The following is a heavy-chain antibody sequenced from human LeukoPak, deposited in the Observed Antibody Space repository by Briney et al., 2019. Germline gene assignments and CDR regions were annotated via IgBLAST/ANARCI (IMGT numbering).Heavy chain of an antibody. D-gene: IGHD6-19*01. V-gene: IGHV3-21*01. J-gene: IGHJ4*02. CDR1: GFTFSSYN. Sequence: GGSLRLSCAASGFTFSSYNMNWVRQAPGKGLEWVSSISSRSNYIYLADSLKGRFTISRDNAKNSLYLQMNSLRAEDTAVYYCAKGKDSVAGATNDYWGQGTLVTVSS. CDR2: ISSRSNYI. CDR3: AKGKDSVAGATNDY.